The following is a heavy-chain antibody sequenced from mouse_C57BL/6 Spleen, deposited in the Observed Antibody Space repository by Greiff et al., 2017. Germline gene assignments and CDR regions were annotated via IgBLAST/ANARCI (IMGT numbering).Heavy chain of an antibody. V-gene: IGHV1-42*01. Sequence: VQLQQSGPELVKPGASVKISCKASGYSFTGYYMNWVKQSPEKSLEWIGEINPSTGGTTYNQKFKAKATLTVDKSSSTACMQLKSLTSEDSAVYYCARMGRDGDYWGQGTTLTVSS. CDR2: INPSTGGT. D-gene: IGHD4-1*01. CDR3: ARMGRDGDY. CDR1: GYSFTGYY. J-gene: IGHJ2*01.